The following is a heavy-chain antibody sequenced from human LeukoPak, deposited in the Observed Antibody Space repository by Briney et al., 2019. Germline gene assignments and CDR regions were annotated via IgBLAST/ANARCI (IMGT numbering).Heavy chain of an antibody. D-gene: IGHD6-6*01. CDR2: IYYSGST. CDR3: ARDDASSSSFDY. V-gene: IGHV4-61*01. Sequence: PSETLSLTCTVSGGPVSSGSYYWSWIRQPPGKGLEWIGYIYYSGSTNYNPSLKSRVTISVDTPKSQFSLKLSSVTAADTAVYYCARDDASSSSFDYWGQGTLVTVSS. J-gene: IGHJ4*02. CDR1: GGPVSSGSYY.